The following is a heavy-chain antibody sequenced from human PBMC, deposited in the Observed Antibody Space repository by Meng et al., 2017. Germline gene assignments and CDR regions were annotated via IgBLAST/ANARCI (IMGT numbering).Heavy chain of an antibody. CDR3: TTEIIVVATIFPHTDY. CDR1: GFTFSNAW. V-gene: IGHV3-15*01. Sequence: GGSLRLSCAASGFTFSNAWMSWVRQAPGKGLEWVGRIKSKTDGGTTDYAAPVKGRFTISRDDSKNTLYLQMNSLKTEDTAVYYCTTEIIVVATIFPHTDYWGQGTLVTVSA. J-gene: IGHJ4*02. D-gene: IGHD5-12*01. CDR2: IKSKTDGGTT.